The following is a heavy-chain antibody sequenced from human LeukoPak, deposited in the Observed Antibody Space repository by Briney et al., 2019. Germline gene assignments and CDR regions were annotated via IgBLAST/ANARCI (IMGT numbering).Heavy chain of an antibody. CDR2: IKQDGSEK. D-gene: IGHD2-15*01. V-gene: IGHV3-7*01. CDR3: AREGADIVVVVAATRDSYFDY. Sequence: GGSLRLSCAASGFTFSSYWMSWVRQAPGKGLEWVANIKQDGSEKYYVDSVKGRFTISRDNAKNSLYLQMNSLRAEDTAVYYCAREGADIVVVVAATRDSYFDYWGQGTLVTVSS. J-gene: IGHJ4*02. CDR1: GFTFSSYW.